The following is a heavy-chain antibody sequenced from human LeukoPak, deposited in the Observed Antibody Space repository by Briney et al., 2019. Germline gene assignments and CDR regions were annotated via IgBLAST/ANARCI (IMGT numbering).Heavy chain of an antibody. J-gene: IGHJ3*02. D-gene: IGHD3-3*01. CDR3: ATGKANFWSGYWGPFDI. CDR2: ISPYNGNT. Sequence: GASVTVSCKSSGYTFTSDGPSWVRLAPGQGLEWMAWISPYNGNTNYAQKFQGRVTMTTDTSTSTAYMELKSLRSDDTAVYYCATGKANFWSGYWGPFDIWGQGTMVTVSS. V-gene: IGHV1-18*01. CDR1: GYTFTSDG.